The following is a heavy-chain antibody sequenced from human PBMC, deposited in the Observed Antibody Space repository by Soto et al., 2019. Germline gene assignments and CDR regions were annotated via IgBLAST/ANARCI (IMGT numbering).Heavy chain of an antibody. D-gene: IGHD3-22*01. CDR1: GYDFPNYW. CDR2: IYPGDSRDSDI. CDR3: ARHPYHTSGSWFDP. Sequence: GESLKISCKGSGYDFPNYWIGWVRQMPGKGLEWMGVIYPGDSRDSDIRYSPSFQGQVTMSADKSISTAYLQWSSLKASDTAMYYCARHPYHTSGSWFDPWGQGTLVTVSS. V-gene: IGHV5-51*01. J-gene: IGHJ5*02.